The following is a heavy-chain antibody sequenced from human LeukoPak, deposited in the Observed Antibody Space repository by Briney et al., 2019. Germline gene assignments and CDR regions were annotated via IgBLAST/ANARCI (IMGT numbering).Heavy chain of an antibody. D-gene: IGHD3-9*01. CDR3: ARAYYDILTGYNPYFDY. J-gene: IGHJ4*02. CDR2: ITSSGSIM. Sequence: GGSLRLSCAASGFTFSTYEMNWVRQAPGKGLEWVSYITSSGSIMYYADSVKGRFTISRDNAKNFLYLQMNSLRAEDTAVYYCARAYYDILTGYNPYFDYWGQGILVTVSS. V-gene: IGHV3-48*03. CDR1: GFTFSTYE.